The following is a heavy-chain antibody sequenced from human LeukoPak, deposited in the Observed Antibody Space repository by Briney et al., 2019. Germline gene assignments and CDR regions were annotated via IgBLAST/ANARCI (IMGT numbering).Heavy chain of an antibody. J-gene: IGHJ6*02. D-gene: IGHD3-10*01. CDR3: ARGAYGSGSPYKFYGMDV. Sequence: GESLKISCKGSGYRFPTSWIAWVRQMPGKGFEWMGFIYPDDPYTIYNPCFEGQVTFSVDQSISTAYLQWSRLKASDAAIYYCARGAYGSGSPYKFYGMDVWGQGTPVAVSS. CDR1: GYRFPTSW. CDR2: IYPDDPYT. V-gene: IGHV5-51*01.